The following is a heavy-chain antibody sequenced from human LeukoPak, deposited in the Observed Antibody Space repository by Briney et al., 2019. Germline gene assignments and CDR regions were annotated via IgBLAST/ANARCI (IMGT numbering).Heavy chain of an antibody. CDR3: ARGIAAAPFDP. CDR2: IYYSGST. Sequence: SETLSLTCTVSGDSINTYYWNWIRQPPGKGLEWIGYIYYSGSTNYNPSLKSRVTMSVDTSKNQFSLKLSSVTAADTAVYYCARGIAAAPFDPWGQGTLVTVSS. CDR1: GDSINTYY. J-gene: IGHJ5*02. D-gene: IGHD6-13*01. V-gene: IGHV4-59*12.